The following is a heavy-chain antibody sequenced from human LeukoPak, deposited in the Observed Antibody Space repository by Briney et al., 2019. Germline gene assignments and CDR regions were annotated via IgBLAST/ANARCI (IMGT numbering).Heavy chain of an antibody. CDR2: IYYSGST. Sequence: SETLSLTCTVSGGSISSYYWSWIRQPPGKGLEWIGYIYYSGSTNYNPSLKSRVTITVDTSKNQFSLKLSSVTAADTAVYYCARATASLGGGGYFQHWGQGTLVTVSS. V-gene: IGHV4-59*01. J-gene: IGHJ1*01. CDR1: GGSISSYY. D-gene: IGHD4-23*01. CDR3: ARATASLGGGGYFQH.